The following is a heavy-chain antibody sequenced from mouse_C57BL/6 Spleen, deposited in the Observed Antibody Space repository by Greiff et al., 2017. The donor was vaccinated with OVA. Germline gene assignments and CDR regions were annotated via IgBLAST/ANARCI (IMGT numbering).Heavy chain of an antibody. Sequence: EVKLVESGGGLVQPGGSMKLSCAASGFTFSDAWMDWVRQSPEKGLEWVAEIRNKANNHATYYAESVKGRFTISRDDSKSSVYLQMNSLRAEDTGIYYGTPYYGSSHWYFDVWGTGTTVTVSS. D-gene: IGHD1-1*01. CDR3: TPYYGSSHWYFDV. J-gene: IGHJ1*03. CDR2: IRNKANNHAT. V-gene: IGHV6-6*01. CDR1: GFTFSDAW.